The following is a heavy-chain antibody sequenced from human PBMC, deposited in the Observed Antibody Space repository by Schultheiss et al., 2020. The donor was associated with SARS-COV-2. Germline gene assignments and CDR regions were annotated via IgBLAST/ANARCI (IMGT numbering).Heavy chain of an antibody. V-gene: IGHV4-34*01. CDR2: INPSGSS. CDR3: ARRDSSGSRPDFDY. CDR1: GGSLSDYN. D-gene: IGHD6-19*01. J-gene: IGHJ4*02. Sequence: SETLSLTCAVNGGSLSDYNGTWIRQSPGRGLEWIGEINPSGSSSYNPSLKSRVFISVDTSKNHLSLKLTSVTAEDTAVYYCARRDSSGSRPDFDYWGQGTLVTVSS.